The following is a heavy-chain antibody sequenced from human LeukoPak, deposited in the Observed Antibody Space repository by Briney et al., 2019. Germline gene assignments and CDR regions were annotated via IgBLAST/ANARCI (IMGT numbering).Heavy chain of an antibody. CDR1: GFTFDDYA. D-gene: IGHD3-22*01. J-gene: IGHJ4*02. CDR2: ISWNSGSI. Sequence: SGGSLRLSCAASGFTFDDYAMHWVRQAPGKGLEWVSGISWNSGSIGYADSVKGRFTISRDNAKNSLYLQMNSLRAEDTALYYCAKAYYYDSSGPTFDYWGQGTLVTVSS. CDR3: AKAYYYDSSGPTFDY. V-gene: IGHV3-9*01.